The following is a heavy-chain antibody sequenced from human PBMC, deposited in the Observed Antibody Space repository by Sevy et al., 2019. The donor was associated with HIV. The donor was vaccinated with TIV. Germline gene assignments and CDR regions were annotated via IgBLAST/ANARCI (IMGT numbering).Heavy chain of an antibody. CDR2: MKSKIDGGTT. CDR3: TTVGFPHWGSEAFDI. V-gene: IGHV3-15*01. Sequence: GGSLRLSCAASGFTFSIIYMNWVRQSPGKGLEWVGRMKSKIDGGTTDYAAPVKDRFTMSRDASKNTLYLQMNSLEADDTAVYYCTTVGFPHWGSEAFDIWGQGTMVTVSS. D-gene: IGHD3-16*01. CDR1: GFTFSIIY. J-gene: IGHJ3*02.